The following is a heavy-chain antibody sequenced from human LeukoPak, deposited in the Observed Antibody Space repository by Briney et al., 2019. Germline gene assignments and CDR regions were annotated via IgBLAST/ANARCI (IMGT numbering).Heavy chain of an antibody. CDR2: ISSSSSYI. D-gene: IGHD2-2*01. V-gene: IGHV3-21*01. Sequence: GGSLRLSCAASGFAFSYYSLSWVRQAPGKGLEWVSSISSSSSYIYYADSVKGRFTISRDNAKNSLYLQMNSLRAEDTAVYYCARVPPLDCSSTSCTYYYYMDVWGKGTTVTVSS. CDR3: ARVPPLDCSSTSCTYYYYMDV. CDR1: GFAFSYYS. J-gene: IGHJ6*03.